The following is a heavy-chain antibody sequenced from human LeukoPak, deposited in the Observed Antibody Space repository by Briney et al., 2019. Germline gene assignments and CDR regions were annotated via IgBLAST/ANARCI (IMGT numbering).Heavy chain of an antibody. D-gene: IGHD3-10*01. CDR3: AKDGWFGESDAFDI. V-gene: IGHV3-30*02. CDR2: IRYDGSNK. J-gene: IGHJ3*02. Sequence: GGSLRLSCAASGFTFSSYGMHWVRQAPGKGLEWVAFIRYDGSNKYYADSVKGRFTISRDNSKNTLYLQMNSPRAEDTAVYYCAKDGWFGESDAFDIWGQGTMVTVSA. CDR1: GFTFSSYG.